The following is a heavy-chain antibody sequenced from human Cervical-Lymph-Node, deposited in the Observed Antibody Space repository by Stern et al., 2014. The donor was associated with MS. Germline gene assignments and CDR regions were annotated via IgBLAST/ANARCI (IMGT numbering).Heavy chain of an antibody. J-gene: IGHJ3*02. D-gene: IGHD6-13*01. V-gene: IGHV3-33*01. CDR1: GFTFSSYG. Sequence: VQLVESGGGVVQPGRSLRLSCAAAGFTFSSYGMHWVRQAPGKGLEWVAVIWYDGGNKYYADSVKGRFTISRDNSKNTLYLQMNSLRAEDTAVYYCARDGRIAAAGHDAFDIWGQGTMVTVSS. CDR2: IWYDGGNK. CDR3: ARDGRIAAAGHDAFDI.